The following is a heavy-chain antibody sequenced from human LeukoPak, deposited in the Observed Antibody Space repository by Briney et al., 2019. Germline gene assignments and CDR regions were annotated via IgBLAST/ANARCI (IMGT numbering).Heavy chain of an antibody. Sequence: PSETLSLTCTVPGASVNSGRYYWVWIRQPPGKGLEWIGNIYYSGSTNYNPSLKSRVTMSVDTSKKQFSMKLSSVTAADTAVYYCASVREGTAFDSWGQGILVTVSS. CDR1: GASVNSGRYY. D-gene: IGHD2-21*02. J-gene: IGHJ5*01. V-gene: IGHV4-61*01. CDR3: ASVREGTAFDS. CDR2: IYYSGST.